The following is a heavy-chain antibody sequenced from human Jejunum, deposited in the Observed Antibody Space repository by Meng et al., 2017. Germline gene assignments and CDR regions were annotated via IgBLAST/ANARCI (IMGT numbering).Heavy chain of an antibody. CDR3: ARAAAGTGFGYFDL. Sequence: QVHLPESGPGLVRPLETLFLMCTGPGVSVNIRTYYWGRIRQPPGKGLEWIAYIDNSGSTNYNPSLKSRVIISVDTSKNQFYLQMSSLTAADTAVYYCARAAAGTGFGYFDLWGRGTLVTVSS. J-gene: IGHJ2*01. CDR2: IDNSGST. D-gene: IGHD6-19*01. V-gene: IGHV4-61*01. CDR1: GVSVNIRTYY.